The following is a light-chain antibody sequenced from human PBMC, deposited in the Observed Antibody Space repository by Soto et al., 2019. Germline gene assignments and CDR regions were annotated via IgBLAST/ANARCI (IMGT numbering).Light chain of an antibody. V-gene: IGKV3-20*01. Sequence: EIVLTQSPGTLSLSPGERATLSCWASQSLSSNYLAWYQQKPGQAPRLLISGSSIRATGIPARFSGTGSGTDFTLTISSLEPEDFAVFYRQQYGRSPFTFGPGTKVDFK. CDR2: GSS. J-gene: IGKJ3*01. CDR1: QSLSSNY. CDR3: QQYGRSPFT.